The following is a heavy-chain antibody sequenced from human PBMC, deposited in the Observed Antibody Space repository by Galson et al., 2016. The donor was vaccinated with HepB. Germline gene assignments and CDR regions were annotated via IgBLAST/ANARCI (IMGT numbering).Heavy chain of an antibody. CDR2: ISHSGGT. CDR3: AREGGLATGG. V-gene: IGHV4-4*02. J-gene: IGHJ4*02. Sequence: SLRLSCAASGFSFSNAWMSWVRQAPGKGLEWIGDISHSGGTNYNPSLKSRVTISVDKSKNQFSLKLTSVTAADTAVYYCAREGGLATGGWGQGTLVTVSS. D-gene: IGHD6-13*01. CDR1: GFSFSNAW.